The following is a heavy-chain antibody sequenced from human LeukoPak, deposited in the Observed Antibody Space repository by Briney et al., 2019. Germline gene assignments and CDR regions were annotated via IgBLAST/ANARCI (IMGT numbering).Heavy chain of an antibody. D-gene: IGHD3-3*01. CDR2: IYTSGST. Sequence: SETLSLTCTVSGGSISSGSYYWSWIRQPAGKGLEWIGRIYTSGSTNYNPSLKSRVTISVDTSKNQFSLKLSSVTAADTAVYYCARAWWDFWSGYYYDYWGQGTLVTVSS. J-gene: IGHJ4*02. CDR1: GGSISSGSYY. V-gene: IGHV4-61*02. CDR3: ARAWWDFWSGYYYDY.